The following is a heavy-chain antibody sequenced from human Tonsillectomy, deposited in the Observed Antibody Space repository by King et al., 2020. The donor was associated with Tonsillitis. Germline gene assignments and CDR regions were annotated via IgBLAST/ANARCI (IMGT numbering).Heavy chain of an antibody. Sequence: QLQESGPGLVKPSQTLSLTCTVSGGSISSGDYYWSWIRQPPGKGLEWIGYIYYSWSTYYNSSLKSRITISIDTSKNQFSLKLSSVTAADTAVYYCARVDYGDYVPDDYWGQGTLVTVSS. CDR2: IYYSWST. V-gene: IGHV4-30-4*01. CDR3: ARVDYGDYVPDDY. D-gene: IGHD4-17*01. J-gene: IGHJ4*02. CDR1: GGSISSGDYY.